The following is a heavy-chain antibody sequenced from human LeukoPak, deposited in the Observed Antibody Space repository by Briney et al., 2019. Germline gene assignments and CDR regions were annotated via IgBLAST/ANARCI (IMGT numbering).Heavy chain of an antibody. J-gene: IGHJ5*02. CDR1: GGSISSSSYY. V-gene: IGHV4-39*01. CDR3: ARRRGRSVFDP. D-gene: IGHD2-15*01. CDR2: IYYSGST. Sequence: SETLSLTCTVSGGSISSSSYYWGWIRQPPGKGLEWIGSIYYSGSTYYNPPLKSRVTISVDTSKNQFSLKLSSVTAADTAVYYCARRRGRSVFDPWGQGTLVTVSS.